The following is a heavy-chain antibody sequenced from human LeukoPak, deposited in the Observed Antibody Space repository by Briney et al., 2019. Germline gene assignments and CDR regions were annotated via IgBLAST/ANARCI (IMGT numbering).Heavy chain of an antibody. CDR2: IIPIFGTA. J-gene: IGHJ1*01. Sequence: SVKVSCKASGGTFSSYAISWVRQAPGQGLEWMGGIIPIFGTANYAQKFQGRVTITADESRSTAYMELSSLRSEDTAVYYCARVSSGWGAPEYFQHWGQGTLVTVSS. CDR1: GGTFSSYA. CDR3: ARVSSGWGAPEYFQH. D-gene: IGHD6-19*01. V-gene: IGHV1-69*01.